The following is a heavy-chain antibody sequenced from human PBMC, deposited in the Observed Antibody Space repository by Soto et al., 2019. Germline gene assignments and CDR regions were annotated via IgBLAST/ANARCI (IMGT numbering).Heavy chain of an antibody. J-gene: IGHJ4*02. CDR3: ARAGWDWSHFDY. Sequence: GASVKVSCKASGYTFTSYGISWVRQAPGQGLEWMGWISAYNGNTNYAQKLQGRVTITTDTSTSTAYMELRSLRSEDTAVYYCARAGWDWSHFDYWGQGTLVTVSS. CDR1: GYTFTSYG. CDR2: ISAYNGNT. D-gene: IGHD3-9*01. V-gene: IGHV1-18*01.